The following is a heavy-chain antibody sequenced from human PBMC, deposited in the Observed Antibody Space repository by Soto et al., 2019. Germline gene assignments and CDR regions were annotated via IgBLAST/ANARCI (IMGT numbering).Heavy chain of an antibody. CDR3: VSYRGAFYFDH. D-gene: IGHD4-4*01. V-gene: IGHV4-59*01. Sequence: SETLSLTCTVSGGSMSSNYWSWIRQSPGKGLEWIEFVYYGGTNYNPSFESRVTMSVDTPKNQFSLELSSVTAADTAVYYCVSYRGAFYFDHWGQGALVTVSS. CDR1: GGSMSSNY. CDR2: VYYGGT. J-gene: IGHJ4*02.